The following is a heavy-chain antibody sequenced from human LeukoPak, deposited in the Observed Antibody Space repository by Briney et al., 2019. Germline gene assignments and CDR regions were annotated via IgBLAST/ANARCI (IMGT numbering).Heavy chain of an antibody. CDR1: GGTFSSYA. Sequence: SVKVSCKASGGTFSSYAISWVRQAPGQGLEWMGGIIPIFGTANYAQKFQGRVTITADESTSTAYMELSSLRSEDTAVYYCARSLPERRVWWLPLWFDPWGQGTLVTVSS. CDR2: IIPIFGTA. V-gene: IGHV1-69*13. CDR3: ARSLPERRVWWLPLWFDP. J-gene: IGHJ5*02. D-gene: IGHD1-26*01.